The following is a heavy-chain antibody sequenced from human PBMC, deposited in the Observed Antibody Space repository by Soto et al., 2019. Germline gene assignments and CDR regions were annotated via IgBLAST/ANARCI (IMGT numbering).Heavy chain of an antibody. Sequence: QVQLVQSGAEVKRPGASVKVSCKTSGYTFTDRYIHWVRQAPGQGLEWMGWINPNSGDTMYAQKVQGRVTMTRDTSINTAYMELSRLRSDDTAVYYCARVGYCSGDTCNALYFWGQGTLVTVSS. D-gene: IGHD2-15*01. V-gene: IGHV1-2*02. CDR2: INPNSGDT. CDR3: ARVGYCSGDTCNALYF. CDR1: GYTFTDRY. J-gene: IGHJ4*02.